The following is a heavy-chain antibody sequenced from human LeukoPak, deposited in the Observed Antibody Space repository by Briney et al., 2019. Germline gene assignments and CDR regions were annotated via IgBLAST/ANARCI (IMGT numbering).Heavy chain of an antibody. CDR1: GYTFTSYY. CDR2: INPSGGST. CDR3: ARGVGFGEFSSGKPDY. D-gene: IGHD3-10*01. V-gene: IGHV1-46*01. J-gene: IGHJ4*02. Sequence: GAPVKVSCKASGYTFTSYYMHWVRQAPGQGLEWMGIINPSGGSTSYAQKFQGRVTMTRDTSTSTVYMELSSLRSEDTAVYYCARGVGFGEFSSGKPDYWGQGTLVTVSS.